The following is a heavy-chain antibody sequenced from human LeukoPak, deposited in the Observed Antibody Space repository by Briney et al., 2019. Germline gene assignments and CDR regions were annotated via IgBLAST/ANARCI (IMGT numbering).Heavy chain of an antibody. CDR2: INPSGGDT. Sequence: GASVKVPCKASGYILSSYNMHWVRQAPGQGLEWLGIINPSGGDTKYAQKFQGRVTLTRDMSTSTVYMELSSLRSEDTAVYYCARDLGATTNYWGQGTLVTVSS. V-gene: IGHV1-46*01. CDR1: GYILSSYN. J-gene: IGHJ4*02. D-gene: IGHD1-26*01. CDR3: ARDLGATTNY.